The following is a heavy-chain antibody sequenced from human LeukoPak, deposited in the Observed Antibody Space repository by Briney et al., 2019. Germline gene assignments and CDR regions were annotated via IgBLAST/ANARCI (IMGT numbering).Heavy chain of an antibody. Sequence: SSETLSLTCAVYGGSFSGYYWSWIHQPPGKGLEWIGEINHSGSTNYNPSLKSRVTISVDTSKNQFSLKLSSVTAADTAVYYCARATRGDRDVWGQGTTVTVSS. D-gene: IGHD3-10*01. V-gene: IGHV4-34*01. J-gene: IGHJ6*02. CDR3: ARATRGDRDV. CDR2: INHSGST. CDR1: GGSFSGYY.